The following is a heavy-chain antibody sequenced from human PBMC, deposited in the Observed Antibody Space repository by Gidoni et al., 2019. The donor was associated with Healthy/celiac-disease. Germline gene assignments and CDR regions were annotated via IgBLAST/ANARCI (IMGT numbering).Heavy chain of an antibody. Sequence: EVQLVASGGGLVQPGGSLRPSCAASGFTFSSYDMPWVRQATGKGLEWVSAIGTAGDPYYPGSVKGRFTISRDNAKNSLYLQMNSLRAGDTAVYYCARGYCSGGSCYFAFDYWGQGTLVTVSS. CDR1: GFTFSSYD. J-gene: IGHJ4*02. CDR3: ARGYCSGGSCYFAFDY. D-gene: IGHD2-15*01. CDR2: IGTAGDP. V-gene: IGHV3-13*05.